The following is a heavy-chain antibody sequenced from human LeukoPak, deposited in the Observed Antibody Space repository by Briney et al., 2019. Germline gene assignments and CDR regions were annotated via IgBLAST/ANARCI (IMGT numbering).Heavy chain of an antibody. CDR3: AKFLGGDEKVDAFDV. J-gene: IGHJ3*01. CDR2: ISGYTGRT. V-gene: IGHV3-23*01. Sequence: GGSLRLSCAASGFTFSHYAMTWVRQVPGKGLDWVSSISGYTGRTYYTDSVKGRFTISRDNSNNTVYLQMNSLRAEDTALYYCAKFLGGDEKVDAFDVWGQGTGVTVSS. CDR1: GFTFSHYA. D-gene: IGHD5-12*01.